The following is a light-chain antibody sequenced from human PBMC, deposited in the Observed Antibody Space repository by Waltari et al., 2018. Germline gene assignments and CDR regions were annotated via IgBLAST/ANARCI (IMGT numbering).Light chain of an antibody. CDR1: QSISSN. J-gene: IGKJ2*01. Sequence: ETMMTQSPDTLSVSPGERVTLSCRASQSISSNLAWYQQKPGQAPRLLIFGVSTRATGIPARFSGSGSGTEFTLTISSLESEDFGIYYCQQYNNWPPEMYTFGQGTKLEI. CDR3: QQYNNWPPEMYT. CDR2: GVS. V-gene: IGKV3D-15*01.